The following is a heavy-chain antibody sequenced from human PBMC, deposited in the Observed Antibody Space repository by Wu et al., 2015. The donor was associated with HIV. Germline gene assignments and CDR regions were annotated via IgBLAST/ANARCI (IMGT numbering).Heavy chain of an antibody. J-gene: IGHJ4*02. CDR2: ISAYNGDT. D-gene: IGHD3-3*01. CDR3: ARRPPPXITIFGVEY. V-gene: IGHV1-18*01. CDR1: GGTFSSYG. Sequence: QVQLVQSGAEVKKPGSSVKVSCKASGGTFSSYGISWVRQAPGQGLEWMGWISAYNGDTNYAQKLQGRVTMTTDTSTSTAYMELRSLRSGDTAVYYCARRPPPXITIFGVEYWGQGTLVTVSS.